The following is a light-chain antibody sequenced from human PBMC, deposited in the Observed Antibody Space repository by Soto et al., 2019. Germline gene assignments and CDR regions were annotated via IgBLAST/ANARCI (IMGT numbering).Light chain of an antibody. V-gene: IGLV1-51*01. CDR3: GTWDSSLTVAV. Sequence: QSVLTQPPSVSAAPGQTVTISCSGSSSNIGNNYVGWYQQLPGTAPKLLIYDNDKRPSGIPDRFSGSKSGTSATLDITGLQTGDEAVYYCGTWDSSLTVAVFGGGTQLTVL. J-gene: IGLJ7*01. CDR2: DND. CDR1: SSNIGNNY.